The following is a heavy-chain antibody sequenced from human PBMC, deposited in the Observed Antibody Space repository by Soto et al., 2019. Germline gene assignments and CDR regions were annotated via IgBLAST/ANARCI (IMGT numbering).Heavy chain of an antibody. CDR2: INHSGST. Sequence: SETLSLTCAVYGGSFSGYYWSWIRQPPGKGLEWIGEINHSGSTNYNPSLKSRVTISVDTSKNQFSLKLSSVTAADTAVYYCASSVSLGYCSGGSCYSAKWFDPWGQGTLVTVSS. CDR3: ASSVSLGYCSGGSCYSAKWFDP. CDR1: GGSFSGYY. V-gene: IGHV4-34*01. J-gene: IGHJ5*02. D-gene: IGHD2-15*01.